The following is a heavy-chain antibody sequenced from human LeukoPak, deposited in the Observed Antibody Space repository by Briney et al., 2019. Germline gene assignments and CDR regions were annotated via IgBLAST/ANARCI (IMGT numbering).Heavy chain of an antibody. V-gene: IGHV3-48*01. D-gene: IGHD3-22*01. Sequence: GGSLRLSCAASGFSFPSHTLNWVRQAPGKGLEWVSYISSSSSAIYYADFVKGRFTISRDNSKNTLYLQMNSLRAEDTAVYYCAKVRDSSSDAFDIWGQGTMVTVSS. CDR2: ISSSSSAI. J-gene: IGHJ3*02. CDR3: AKVRDSSSDAFDI. CDR1: GFSFPSHT.